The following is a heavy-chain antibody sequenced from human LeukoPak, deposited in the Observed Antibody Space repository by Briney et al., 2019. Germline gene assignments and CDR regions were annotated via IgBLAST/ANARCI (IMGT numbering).Heavy chain of an antibody. D-gene: IGHD3-22*01. Sequence: ASVKVSCKASGYTFTGYYMHWVRQAPGQGLEWMGWINPNSGGTNYAQKFQGRVTMTRDTSISTAYMELSRLRSEDTAVYYCARTYYDTSGYPWFDPWGQGTLVTVSS. CDR2: INPNSGGT. V-gene: IGHV1-2*02. J-gene: IGHJ5*02. CDR1: GYTFTGYY. CDR3: ARTYYDTSGYPWFDP.